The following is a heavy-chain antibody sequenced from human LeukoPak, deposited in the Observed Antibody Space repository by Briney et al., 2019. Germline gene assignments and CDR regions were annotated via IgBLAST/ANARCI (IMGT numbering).Heavy chain of an antibody. CDR2: IYHSGST. V-gene: IGHV4-30-2*01. CDR3: ARFGRPDDAFDI. Sequence: SETLSLTCTVSGGSISSYSWSWIRQPPGKGLEWIGYIYHSGSTYYNPSLKSRVTISVDRSKNQFSLKLSSVTAADTAVYYCARFGRPDDAFDIWGQGTMVTVSS. CDR1: GGSISSYS. D-gene: IGHD3-10*01. J-gene: IGHJ3*02.